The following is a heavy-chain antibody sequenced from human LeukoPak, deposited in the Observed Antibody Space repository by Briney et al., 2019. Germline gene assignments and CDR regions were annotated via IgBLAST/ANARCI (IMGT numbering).Heavy chain of an antibody. CDR2: IYYSGST. D-gene: IGHD2-8*02. CDR1: GGSISSYY. V-gene: IGHV4-59*01. CDR3: ARAAVAQSGLDY. J-gene: IGHJ4*02. Sequence: SETLSLTCTVSGGSISSYYWSWIRQPPGKGLEWIGYIYYSGSTNYNPSLKSRVTISVDTSKNQFSLKLSSVTAADTAVYYCARAAVAQSGLDYWGQGTLVTVSS.